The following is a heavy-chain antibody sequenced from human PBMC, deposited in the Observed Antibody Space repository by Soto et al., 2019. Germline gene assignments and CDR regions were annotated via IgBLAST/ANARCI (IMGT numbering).Heavy chain of an antibody. CDR1: GGTFSNYA. Sequence: ASVKVSCKASGGTFSNYAINWVRQAPGQGLEWMGGIIPMFGTTNYAQKFQGRVTITADESTNTTYMELSSLRSDDTAVFYCGTQPSLRGSSWYPHFDYWGQGTLVTVSS. CDR2: IIPMFGTT. V-gene: IGHV1-69*13. J-gene: IGHJ4*02. D-gene: IGHD6-13*01. CDR3: GTQPSLRGSSWYPHFDY.